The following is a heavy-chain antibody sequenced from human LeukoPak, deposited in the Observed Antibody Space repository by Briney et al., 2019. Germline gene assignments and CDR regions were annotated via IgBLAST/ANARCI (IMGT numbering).Heavy chain of an antibody. CDR3: ARDRIAVAGIPFDY. V-gene: IGHV3-21*04. J-gene: IGHJ4*02. D-gene: IGHD6-19*01. Sequence: GGSLRLSCTSSGFTFSSYSMNWVRQAPGKGLEWVSSISSSSSYIYYADSVKGRFTISRDNSKNTLYLQMNSLRAEDTAVYYCARDRIAVAGIPFDYWGQGTLVTVSS. CDR1: GFTFSSYS. CDR2: ISSSSSYI.